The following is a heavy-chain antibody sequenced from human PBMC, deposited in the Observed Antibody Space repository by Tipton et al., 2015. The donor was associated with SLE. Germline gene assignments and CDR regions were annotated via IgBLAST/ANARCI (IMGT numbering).Heavy chain of an antibody. CDR1: NVSITSKH. D-gene: IGHD6-19*01. Sequence: TLSLTCTVSNVSITSKHWGWIRQPAGKGLEWSGRMYTSGSTLYNPSFKSRVTMSRDTSRNQFSLQLRSVTAADTAVYYCARLLMAGQGDYFDSWGPGTLVTVSS. J-gene: IGHJ4*02. CDR3: ARLLMAGQGDYFDS. V-gene: IGHV4-4*07. CDR2: MYTSGST.